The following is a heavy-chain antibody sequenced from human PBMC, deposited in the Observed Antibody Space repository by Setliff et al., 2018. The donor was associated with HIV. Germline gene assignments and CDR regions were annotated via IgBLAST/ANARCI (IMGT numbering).Heavy chain of an antibody. CDR3: ARGHYYGSGSYYGWFDP. CDR2: MNPNSGNT. CDR1: GYTFTSYD. V-gene: IGHV1-8*01. J-gene: IGHJ5*02. Sequence: ASVKVSCKASGYTFTSYDINWVRQATGQGLEWMGWMNPNSGNTGYAQKFQGRVTMTRNTSISTAYMELSSLRSEDTAVYYCARGHYYGSGSYYGWFDPWGQGTLVTVSS. D-gene: IGHD3-10*01.